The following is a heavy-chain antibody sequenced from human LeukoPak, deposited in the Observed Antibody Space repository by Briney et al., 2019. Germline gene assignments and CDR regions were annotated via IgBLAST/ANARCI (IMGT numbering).Heavy chain of an antibody. Sequence: SETLSLTCTISDGSISSYYWSWIRQPPGKGLEWIGYIYYNGNTKYNPSLKSRVTISVDTSKNQFSLKLRSVTAADTAVYYCARTYLGYYDSSGYAYYFDYWGQGILVPVSS. V-gene: IGHV4-59*08. CDR2: IYYNGNT. J-gene: IGHJ4*02. D-gene: IGHD3-22*01. CDR3: ARTYLGYYDSSGYAYYFDY. CDR1: DGSISSYY.